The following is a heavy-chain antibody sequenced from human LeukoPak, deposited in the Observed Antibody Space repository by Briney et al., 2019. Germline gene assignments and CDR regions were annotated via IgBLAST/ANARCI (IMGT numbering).Heavy chain of an antibody. V-gene: IGHV3-23*01. J-gene: IGHJ4*02. CDR3: AKQKLPLDY. CDR2: ISGSGVNT. Sequence: GGSLRLSCAASGFTFSNYAMSWDRQAPGKGLEWVSAISGSGVNTYYADSVKGRFTISRDNSKNTLYLQMNSLRAEDTAVYYCAKQKLPLDYWGQGTLVTVSS. CDR1: GFTFSNYA. D-gene: IGHD4-23*01.